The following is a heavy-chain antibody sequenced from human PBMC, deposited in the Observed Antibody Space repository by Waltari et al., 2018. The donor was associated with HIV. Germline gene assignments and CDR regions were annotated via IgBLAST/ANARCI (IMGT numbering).Heavy chain of an antibody. J-gene: IGHJ3*02. Sequence: EGQLVQSGGEVKKPGESLQISRKGFGYIFDSYWVGCVSTILGKGLEGMGILYPGDSDTRYRPSFQGPVTISADKSISTAYLQWNSLQASDTAIYYCARRKKDYYDSSGHYERGAFDIWGQGTMVTVSA. D-gene: IGHD3-22*01. CDR2: LYPGDSDT. V-gene: IGHV5-51*01. CDR1: GYIFDSYW. CDR3: ARRKKDYYDSSGHYERGAFDI.